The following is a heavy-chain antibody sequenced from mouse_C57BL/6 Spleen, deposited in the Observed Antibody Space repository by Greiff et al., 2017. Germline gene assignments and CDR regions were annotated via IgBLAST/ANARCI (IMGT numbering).Heavy chain of an antibody. J-gene: IGHJ3*01. V-gene: IGHV5-4*01. CDR3: ARDDYGSDWFAY. Sequence: DVHLVESGGGLVKPGGSLKLSCAASGFTFSSYAMSWVRQTPEKRLEWVATISDGGSYTYYPDNVKGRFTISRDNAKNNLYLQMSHLKSEDTAMYYCARDDYGSDWFAYWGQGTLVTVSA. D-gene: IGHD1-1*01. CDR2: ISDGGSYT. CDR1: GFTFSSYA.